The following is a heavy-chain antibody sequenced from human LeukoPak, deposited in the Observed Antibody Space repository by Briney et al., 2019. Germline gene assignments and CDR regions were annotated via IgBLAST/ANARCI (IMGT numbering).Heavy chain of an antibody. V-gene: IGHV3-7*01. Sequence: GGSLRLSCAASGFTPSYYWMSSVRQAPGKGLEWVAKIKQDGSEKYYVDSVKARFTISRDNAKISLYLQMNSLRGEDTAVYYCVRATVYGPISWGQGTLVTVSS. D-gene: IGHD2/OR15-2a*01. J-gene: IGHJ5*02. CDR1: GFTPSYYW. CDR3: VRATVYGPIS. CDR2: IKQDGSEK.